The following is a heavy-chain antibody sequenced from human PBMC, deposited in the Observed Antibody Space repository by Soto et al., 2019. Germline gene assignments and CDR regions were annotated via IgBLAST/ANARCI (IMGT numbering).Heavy chain of an antibody. D-gene: IGHD2-15*01. V-gene: IGHV1-18*04. Sequence: ASVKVSCKASGYTFTSYGISWVRQAPGQGLEWMGWSSAYNGNTNYAQKLQGRVTMTTDTSTSTAYMELRSLRSDDTAVYYCARNRRYCSGGSCYLNDAFDIWGQGTMVTVSS. CDR1: GYTFTSYG. CDR3: ARNRRYCSGGSCYLNDAFDI. J-gene: IGHJ3*02. CDR2: SSAYNGNT.